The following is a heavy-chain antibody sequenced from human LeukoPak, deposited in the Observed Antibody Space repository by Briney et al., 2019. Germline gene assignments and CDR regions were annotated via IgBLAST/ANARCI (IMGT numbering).Heavy chain of an antibody. CDR1: GFTFSTCA. V-gene: IGHV3-23*01. CDR3: AKDDDWGRYKH. D-gene: IGHD3-16*01. CDR2: ISPSGDIT. Sequence: GGSLRLSCAASGFTFSTCAMNWVRQAPGKGLEWVSGISPSGDITYYTDSVRGRFTISRDNFKNTLSLQVNSLRAEDTAMYYCAKDDDWGRYKHWGQGTLVTVSS. J-gene: IGHJ1*01.